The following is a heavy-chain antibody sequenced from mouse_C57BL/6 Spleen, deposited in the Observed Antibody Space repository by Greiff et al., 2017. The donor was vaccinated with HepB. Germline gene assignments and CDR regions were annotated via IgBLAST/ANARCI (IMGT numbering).Heavy chain of an antibody. D-gene: IGHD2-4*01. CDR3: ARSGYDYDRGYFDV. CDR2: IYPRSGNT. J-gene: IGHJ1*03. Sequence: QVQLQQSGAELARPGASVKLSCKASGYTFTSYGISWVKQRTGQGLEWIGEIYPRSGNTYYNEKFKGKATLTADKSSSTAYMELRSLTSEDSAVYFCARSGYDYDRGYFDVWGTGTTVTVSS. V-gene: IGHV1-81*01. CDR1: GYTFTSYG.